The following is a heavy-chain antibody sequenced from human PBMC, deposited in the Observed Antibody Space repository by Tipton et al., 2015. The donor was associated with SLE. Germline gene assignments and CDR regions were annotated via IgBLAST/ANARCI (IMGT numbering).Heavy chain of an antibody. CDR3: ARHRVGWFDP. J-gene: IGHJ5*02. D-gene: IGHD1-26*01. CDR2: IYYSGST. V-gene: IGHV4-59*01. CDR1: GGSISSYY. Sequence: TLSLTCTVSGGSISSYYWSWIRQPPGKGLEWIGYIYYSGSTNYKPSLKSRVTISVDTSKNQFSLKLSSVTAADTAVYYCARHRVGWFDPWGQGTLVTVSS.